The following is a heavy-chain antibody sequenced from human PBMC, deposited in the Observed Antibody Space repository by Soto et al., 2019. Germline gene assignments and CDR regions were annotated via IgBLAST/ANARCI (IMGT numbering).Heavy chain of an antibody. CDR1: GFTFSSYA. CDR3: ARESDIVATNPTIDY. V-gene: IGHV3-30-3*01. J-gene: IGHJ4*02. CDR2: ISYDGSNK. D-gene: IGHD5-12*01. Sequence: GGSLRLSCAASGFTFSSYAMHWVRQAPGKGLEWVAVISYDGSNKYYADSVKGRFTISRDNSKNTLYLQMNSLRAEDTAVYYCARESDIVATNPTIDYWGQGTLVTVSS.